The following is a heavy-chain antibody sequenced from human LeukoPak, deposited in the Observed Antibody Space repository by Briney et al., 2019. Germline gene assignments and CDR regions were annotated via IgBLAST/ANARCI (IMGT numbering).Heavy chain of an antibody. CDR3: ARLYYYGSGSYPQTSYYYYYYMDV. Sequence: ASVKVSCKASGYTFTIYDINWVRQATGQGLEWMGWMNPNSGNTGYAQKFQGRVTMTRNTSISTAYMELSSLRSEDTAVYYCARLYYYGSGSYPQTSYYYYYYMDVWGKGTTVTISS. V-gene: IGHV1-8*01. D-gene: IGHD3-10*01. CDR1: GYTFTIYD. CDR2: MNPNSGNT. J-gene: IGHJ6*03.